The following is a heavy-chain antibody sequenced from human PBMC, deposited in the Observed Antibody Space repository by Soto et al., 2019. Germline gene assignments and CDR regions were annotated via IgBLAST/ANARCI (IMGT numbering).Heavy chain of an antibody. J-gene: IGHJ6*02. CDR3: ARVVILVPTASTHYYYHLEV. CDR1: GGTFSNYA. Sequence: QVQLVQSGAEVRKPGSSVTVSCKASGGTFSNYAISWVRQAPGQGLEWMGGIIPIVGTGSYAQKFQGRVTLTADEPTTTAYMELSSLRFEDTAVYYCARVVILVPTASTHYYYHLEVWGPGTTVTVSS. V-gene: IGHV1-69*01. D-gene: IGHD2-2*01. CDR2: IIPIVGTG.